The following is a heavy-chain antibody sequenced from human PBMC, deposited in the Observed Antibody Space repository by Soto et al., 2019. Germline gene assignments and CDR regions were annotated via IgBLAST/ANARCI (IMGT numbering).Heavy chain of an antibody. V-gene: IGHV4-34*01. Sequence: PSETPSLPSAVYGGTISRYYWSWIRQPPENGVEWVRGINHRGSTNYSPSLKSRVNISVDTSKNQFSLKLSSVTAADTAVYYCARGRCGGDCYWAYYYGMDVRGQGTSVTVSS. D-gene: IGHD2-21*02. CDR3: ARGRCGGDCYWAYYYGMDV. CDR2: INHRGST. J-gene: IGHJ6*02. CDR1: GGTISRYY.